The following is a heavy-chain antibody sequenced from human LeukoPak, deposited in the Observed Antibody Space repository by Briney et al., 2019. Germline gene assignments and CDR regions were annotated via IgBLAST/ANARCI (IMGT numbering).Heavy chain of an antibody. D-gene: IGHD2-21*02. CDR2: ISRSGGST. CDR1: GSTFSNYA. Sequence: GGSLRLSCAASGSTFSNYAMSWVRQAPGKGLEWVSAISRSGGSTYYADSVKGRFTFSRDNSKNTLNLQMNSLGAEDTAVYFCARGGGDYCFDYWGQGALVTVSS. V-gene: IGHV3-23*01. J-gene: IGHJ4*02. CDR3: ARGGGDYCFDY.